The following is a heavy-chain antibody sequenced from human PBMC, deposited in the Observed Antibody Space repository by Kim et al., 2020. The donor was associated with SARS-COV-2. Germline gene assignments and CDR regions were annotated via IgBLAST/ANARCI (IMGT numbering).Heavy chain of an antibody. V-gene: IGHV4-34*01. CDR1: GGSFSGYY. CDR3: ARAKRRGEQRITMVRGVIILWFDP. J-gene: IGHJ5*02. D-gene: IGHD3-10*01. CDR2: INHSGST. Sequence: SETLSLTCAVYGGSFSGYYWSWIRQPPGKGLEWIGEINHSGSTNYNPSLKSRVTISVDTSKNQFSLKLSSVTAADTAVYYCARAKRRGEQRITMVRGVIILWFDPWGQGTLVTVSS.